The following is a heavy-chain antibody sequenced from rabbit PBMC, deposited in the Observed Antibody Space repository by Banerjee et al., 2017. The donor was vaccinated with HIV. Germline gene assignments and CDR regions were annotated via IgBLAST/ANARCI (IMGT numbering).Heavy chain of an antibody. D-gene: IGHD6-1*01. Sequence: QSLEESGGDLVKPEGSLTLTCTASAFSFSNKYVMCWVRQAPGKGLEWIACINTISGDTVYATWAKGRFTISKASWTTVTLQMTSLTAADTASYFCAVDANDSYEDYFSLWGPGTLVTVS. CDR3: AVDANDSYEDYFSL. CDR1: AFSFSNKYV. J-gene: IGHJ4*01. V-gene: IGHV1S40*01. CDR2: INTISGDT.